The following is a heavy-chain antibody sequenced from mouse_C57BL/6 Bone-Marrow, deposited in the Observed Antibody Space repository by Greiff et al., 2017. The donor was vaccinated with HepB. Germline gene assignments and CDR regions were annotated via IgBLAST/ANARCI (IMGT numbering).Heavy chain of an antibody. CDR1: GYAFTNYL. Sequence: QVQLQQSGAELVRPGTSVKVSCKASGYAFTNYLIEWVKQRPGQGLEWIGVINPGSGGTNYNEKFKGKATLTADKSSSTAYMQLSSLTSEDSAVYFCAISGTSTMITTRYFDVWGTGTTVTVSS. CDR3: AISGTSTMITTRYFDV. V-gene: IGHV1-54*01. D-gene: IGHD2-4*01. CDR2: INPGSGGT. J-gene: IGHJ1*03.